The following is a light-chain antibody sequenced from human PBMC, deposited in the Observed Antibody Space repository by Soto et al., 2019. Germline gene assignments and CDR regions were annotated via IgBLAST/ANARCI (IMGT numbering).Light chain of an antibody. Sequence: DIQMTQSPSFLSAYVGDRVTITCQASQDITSSLNWYQQKPGKAPKLLMYDASNLETGVPSRYSGSGSGTDFTFTISSLQAEDIATYYCQQYDNLPLSFGGATKVEIK. J-gene: IGKJ4*01. CDR2: DAS. CDR1: QDITSS. CDR3: QQYDNLPLS. V-gene: IGKV1-33*01.